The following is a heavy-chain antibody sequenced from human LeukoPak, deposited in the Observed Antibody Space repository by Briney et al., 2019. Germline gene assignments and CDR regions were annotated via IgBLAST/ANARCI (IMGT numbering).Heavy chain of an antibody. V-gene: IGHV5-51*01. CDR2: IYPGNADA. CDR1: GYSLIHHW. D-gene: IGHD3-22*01. CDR3: ARQGSYDNSGYSFDY. Sequence: GESLKISCKASGYSLIHHWIGWVRQMPGKGLDWMGIIYPGNADATYSPSFQGQVTISADKSTTTVYLQWSSLKASDTAMYYCARQGSYDNSGYSFDYWGQGTLVTVSS. J-gene: IGHJ4*02.